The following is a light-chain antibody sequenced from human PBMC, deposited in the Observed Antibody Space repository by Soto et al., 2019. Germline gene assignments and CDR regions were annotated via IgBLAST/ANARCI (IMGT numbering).Light chain of an antibody. CDR2: AAS. V-gene: IGKV1-39*01. Sequence: DIQMTQSPPSLSASVGDRVSITCRASQSISTYLNWYQQKPGKAPKLLIYAASTLQSGVPSRFSGSGSGTDFTLIISSLQPEDLATFYCQQSYDIPITFGQGTRLETK. CDR1: QSISTY. J-gene: IGKJ5*01. CDR3: QQSYDIPIT.